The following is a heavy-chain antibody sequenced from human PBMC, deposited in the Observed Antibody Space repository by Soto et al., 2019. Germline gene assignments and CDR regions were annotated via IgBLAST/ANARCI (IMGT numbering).Heavy chain of an antibody. CDR1: GGSISSYY. CDR2: IYYSGST. D-gene: IGHD5-18*01. J-gene: IGHJ4*02. V-gene: IGHV4-59*01. Sequence: PSETLSLTCTVSGGSISSYYWSWIRQPPGKGLEWIGYIYYSGSTNYNPSLKSRVTISVDTSKNQFSLKLSSVTAADTAVYYCARVDTAMAGYLYWGQGTLVTVSS. CDR3: ARVDTAMAGYLY.